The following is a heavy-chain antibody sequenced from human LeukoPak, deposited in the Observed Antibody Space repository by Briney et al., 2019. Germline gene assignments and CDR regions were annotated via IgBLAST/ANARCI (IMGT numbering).Heavy chain of an antibody. D-gene: IGHD3-22*01. J-gene: IGHJ4*02. CDR2: NYDSGST. CDR3: ARQSISGSSLSYFDY. V-gene: IGHV4-59*01. Sequence: TTSETLSLTCTVSGGSISSYYWSWIRQPPGKGLEWIGNNYDSGSTNYNPSLKSRVTISVDTSKNQCSLKLSSVTAADTAVYYCARQSISGSSLSYFDYWGQGTLVNVSS. CDR1: GGSISSYY.